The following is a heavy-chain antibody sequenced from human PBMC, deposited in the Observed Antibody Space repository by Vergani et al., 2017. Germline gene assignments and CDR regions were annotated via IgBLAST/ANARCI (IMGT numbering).Heavy chain of an antibody. V-gene: IGHV1-2*02. J-gene: IGHJ4*02. Sequence: QVQLVQSGAEVKKPGASVKVSCKASGYTFTGYYMHWVRQAPGKGLEWMGWINPNSGGTNYAQKFQGRVTMTRDTSISTAYMEQSRLRSDDTAVYYCARDQGGYSGGHPYYFDYWGQGTLVTVSS. CDR2: INPNSGGT. CDR1: GYTFTGYY. CDR3: ARDQGGYSGGHPYYFDY. D-gene: IGHD6-19*01.